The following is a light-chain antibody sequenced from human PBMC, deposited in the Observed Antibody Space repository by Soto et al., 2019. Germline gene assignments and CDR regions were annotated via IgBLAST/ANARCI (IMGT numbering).Light chain of an antibody. J-gene: IGKJ5*01. CDR1: QSVSTN. Sequence: EIVMMQSPATLSVSPGERATLSCRASQSVSTNLAWYQQKPGQAPRLLIYGASTRATGIPARFSGSGSGTEFTLTISSLQSEDFAVYYCQQFHNWPPITFGQGTRLEI. CDR2: GAS. CDR3: QQFHNWPPIT. V-gene: IGKV3-15*01.